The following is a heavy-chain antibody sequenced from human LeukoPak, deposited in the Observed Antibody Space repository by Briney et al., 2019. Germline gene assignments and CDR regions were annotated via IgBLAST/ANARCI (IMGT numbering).Heavy chain of an antibody. V-gene: IGHV3-23*01. CDR2: ISGSGAST. Sequence: GGSLRLSCAASGFTFSSSSMNWVRQAPGKGLEWVSTISGSGASTYYADSVKGRFTISRDNSKNTLYLQMNSLRAEDTAVYYCAKQPGSVVDSSGSLSRHWGQGTLVTVSS. J-gene: IGHJ4*02. D-gene: IGHD3-22*01. CDR1: GFTFSSSS. CDR3: AKQPGSVVDSSGSLSRH.